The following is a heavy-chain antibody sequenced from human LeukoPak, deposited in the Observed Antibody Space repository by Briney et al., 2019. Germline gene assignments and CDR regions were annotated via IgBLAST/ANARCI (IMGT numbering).Heavy chain of an antibody. V-gene: IGHV1-18*01. D-gene: IGHD1-14*01. CDR2: ISAYNGNT. CDR3: AREGSGITYDY. CDR1: GYTFTSYG. J-gene: IGHJ4*02. Sequence: ASVKDSCKASGYTFTSYGISWVRQAPGQGLEWMGWISAYNGNTNYAQKLQGRVTMTTDTSTSTAYIELRSLRPDDTAVYYCAREGSGITYDYWGQGTLVTVSS.